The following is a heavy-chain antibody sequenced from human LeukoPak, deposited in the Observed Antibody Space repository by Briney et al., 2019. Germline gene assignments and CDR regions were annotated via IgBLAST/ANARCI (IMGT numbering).Heavy chain of an antibody. CDR3: ARVRGLWRYYYYGMDV. Sequence: PSETLSLTCTVSGGSISSYYWSWIRQPPGKGPEWIGYIYYSGSTNYNPSLKSRVTISVDTSKNQFSLKLSSVTAADTAVYYCARVRGLWRYYYYGMDVWGQGTTVTVSS. CDR1: GGSISSYY. J-gene: IGHJ6*02. V-gene: IGHV4-59*01. D-gene: IGHD3-10*01. CDR2: IYYSGST.